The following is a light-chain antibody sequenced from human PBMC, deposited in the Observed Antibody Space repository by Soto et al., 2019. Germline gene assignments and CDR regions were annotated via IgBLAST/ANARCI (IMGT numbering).Light chain of an antibody. V-gene: IGKV3-11*01. Sequence: EIVLTHSPATLSLSPGQRDTLSCRASQSVSSYLAWYQQKPGQAPRLLIYDASNRATGIPARFSGSGSGTDFTLTISSLEPEDFAVYYCQQRSNWAYTFGQGTKLEIK. CDR1: QSVSSY. J-gene: IGKJ2*01. CDR2: DAS. CDR3: QQRSNWAYT.